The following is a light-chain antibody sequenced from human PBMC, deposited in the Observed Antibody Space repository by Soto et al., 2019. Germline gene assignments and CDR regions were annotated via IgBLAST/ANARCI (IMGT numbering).Light chain of an antibody. CDR2: GAS. Sequence: EIVLTQSPGTLSLSPGEGATLSCRASQSVSSSYLAWYQQKLGQAPRLLIYGASSRATGIPDRFSGSGSGTDFTLTISILEPEDFAVYYCQQYGSLPWTFGQGTKVEIK. CDR1: QSVSSSY. J-gene: IGKJ1*01. CDR3: QQYGSLPWT. V-gene: IGKV3-20*01.